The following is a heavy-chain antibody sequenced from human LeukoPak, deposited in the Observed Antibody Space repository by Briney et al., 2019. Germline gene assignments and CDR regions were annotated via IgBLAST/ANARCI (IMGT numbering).Heavy chain of an antibody. CDR3: ARDGGDGYNY. Sequence: GGSLRLSCAASGFTFSSYAMNWVRQAPGKGLEWVSGISGSGGSTYHADAVKGRFTISRDNAKNSLYLQMNSLRAEDTAVYYCARDGGDGYNYWGQGTLVTVSS. V-gene: IGHV3-23*01. J-gene: IGHJ4*02. CDR1: GFTFSSYA. CDR2: ISGSGGST. D-gene: IGHD5-24*01.